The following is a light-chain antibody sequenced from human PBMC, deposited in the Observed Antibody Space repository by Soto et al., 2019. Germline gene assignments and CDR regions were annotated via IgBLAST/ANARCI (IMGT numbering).Light chain of an antibody. V-gene: IGLV1-51*01. CDR1: SSNIGIEF. CDR2: DNI. CDR3: GAWDNSRSAIV. Sequence: QSVLTQPPSVSAAPGQKGTISCSGSSSNIGIEFVSWYQHFPGTAPKLLIYDNIKRPSGIPDRFSGSKSGTSATLDITGLQTGDEADYYCGAWDNSRSAIVFGGGTKLTVL. J-gene: IGLJ2*01.